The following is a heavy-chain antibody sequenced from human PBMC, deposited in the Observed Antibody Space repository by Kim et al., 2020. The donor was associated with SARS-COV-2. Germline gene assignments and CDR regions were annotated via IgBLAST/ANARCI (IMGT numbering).Heavy chain of an antibody. CDR3: IRRAYYDSSGYFSD. Sequence: AASVEGRIPISRDDSSNTAYLQMNSLKTEDTAVYYCIRRAYYDSSGYFSDWGQGTLVTVSS. J-gene: IGHJ4*02. D-gene: IGHD3-22*01. V-gene: IGHV3-73*01.